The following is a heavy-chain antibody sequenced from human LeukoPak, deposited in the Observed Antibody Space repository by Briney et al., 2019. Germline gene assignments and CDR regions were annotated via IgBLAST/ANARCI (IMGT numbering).Heavy chain of an antibody. CDR1: GGSFSGYY. CDR2: INHSGST. V-gene: IGHV4-34*01. Sequence: SETLSLTCAVYGGSFSGYYWSWICQPPGEGLEWIGEINHSGSTNYNPSLKSRVTISVDTSKNQFSLKLSSVTAADTAVYYCAREVYVAAPYFDYWGQGTLVTVSS. CDR3: AREVYVAAPYFDY. D-gene: IGHD6-13*01. J-gene: IGHJ4*02.